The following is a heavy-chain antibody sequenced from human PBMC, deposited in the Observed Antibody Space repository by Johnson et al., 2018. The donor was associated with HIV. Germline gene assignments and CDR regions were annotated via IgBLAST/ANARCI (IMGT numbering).Heavy chain of an antibody. CDR3: TRWLDNDDFWDAFDI. D-gene: IGHD3/OR15-3a*01. V-gene: IGHV3-23*04. Sequence: VQPVESGGGLIQPAGSLRLSCPASGFTFSSYAMSWVRQAPGKGLEWVSAISGSGGCTYYADSVKGRFTISRDNSKNTLYLQMNSLRAEDTAMYYCTRWLDNDDFWDAFDIWGQGTMVTVSS. CDR1: GFTFSSYA. J-gene: IGHJ3*02. CDR2: ISGSGGCT.